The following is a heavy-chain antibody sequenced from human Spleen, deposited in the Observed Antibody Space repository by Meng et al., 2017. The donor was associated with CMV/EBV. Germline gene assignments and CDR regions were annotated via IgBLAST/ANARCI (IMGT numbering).Heavy chain of an antibody. J-gene: IGHJ4*02. V-gene: IGHV4-34*01. Sequence: SLTGAGDGGSFSGYYWSWIRQPPGKGLEWIGEINHSGSTNYNPSLKSRVTISVDTSKNQFSLKLSSVTAADTAVYYCARAALWGFDYWGQGTLVTVSS. D-gene: IGHD3-16*01. CDR2: INHSGST. CDR3: ARAALWGFDY. CDR1: GGSFSGYY.